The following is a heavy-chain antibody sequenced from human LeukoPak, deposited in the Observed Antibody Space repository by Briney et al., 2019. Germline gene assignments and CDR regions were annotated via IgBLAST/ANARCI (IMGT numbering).Heavy chain of an antibody. V-gene: IGHV1-2*02. Sequence: ASVKVSCKASGYTFTGYYMHWVRQAPGQGLEWMGWINPNSGGTNYAQKFQGRVTMTRDTSISTAYMELSRLRSDDTAVYYCARRSSSGSSSFDYWGQGTLVTVSS. J-gene: IGHJ4*02. D-gene: IGHD6-19*01. CDR1: GYTFTGYY. CDR2: INPNSGGT. CDR3: ARRSSSGSSSFDY.